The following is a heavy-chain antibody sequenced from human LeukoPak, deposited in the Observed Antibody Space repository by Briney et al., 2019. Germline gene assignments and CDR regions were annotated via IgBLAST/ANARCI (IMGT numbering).Heavy chain of an antibody. Sequence: GGSLRLSCAASGFTVSSNYMSWVRQAPGKGLEWVSVIYSGGSTYYADSVKGRFTISRDNSKNTLYLQMNSLRAEDTAVYYCARDLHPTYYYDSSQLNAFDIWGQGTMVTVSS. D-gene: IGHD3-22*01. V-gene: IGHV3-66*01. J-gene: IGHJ3*02. CDR3: ARDLHPTYYYDSSQLNAFDI. CDR2: IYSGGST. CDR1: GFTVSSNY.